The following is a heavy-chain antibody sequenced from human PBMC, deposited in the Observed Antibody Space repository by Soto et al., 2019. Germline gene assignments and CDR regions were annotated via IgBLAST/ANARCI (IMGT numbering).Heavy chain of an antibody. V-gene: IGHV1-18*01. CDR3: ERERARGSYLYNALDI. Sequence: GASVKVSCKASGYTFTSYGISWVRQAPGQGLEWMGWISAYNGNTNYAQKLQGRVTMTTDTSTSTAYMELRSLRSDDTAVYYCERERARGSYLYNALDIWGQGTMVTV. CDR1: GYTFTSYG. J-gene: IGHJ3*02. D-gene: IGHD1-26*01. CDR2: ISAYNGNT.